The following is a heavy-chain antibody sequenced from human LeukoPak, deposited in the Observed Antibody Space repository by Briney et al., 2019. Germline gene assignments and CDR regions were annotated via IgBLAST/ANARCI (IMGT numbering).Heavy chain of an antibody. V-gene: IGHV1-2*02. CDR2: INPDSGGT. J-gene: IGHJ4*02. Sequence: ASVKVSCKASGFTFTGHHFHWVRQPPGQGLEWLGWINPDSGGTSYGQRFQRRVRMTRYPSTNTAYMALSRQKSADTAVFCCARGPGSLVRPTFPFDYWGQGTLVTVSS. CDR1: GFTFTGHH. D-gene: IGHD1-26*01. CDR3: ARGPGSLVRPTFPFDY.